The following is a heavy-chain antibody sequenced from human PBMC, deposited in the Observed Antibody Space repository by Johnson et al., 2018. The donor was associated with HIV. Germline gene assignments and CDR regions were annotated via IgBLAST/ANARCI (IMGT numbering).Heavy chain of an antibody. CDR1: GFTFSRYG. CDR3: ARDRYYDSSGSHAFDI. CDR2: IRYDGSNK. D-gene: IGHD3-22*01. J-gene: IGHJ3*02. Sequence: QMQLVESGGGVVQPGGSLRLSCAASGFTFSRYGMHWVRQAPGKGLEWVAFIRYDGSNKYYADSVKGRFTISRDNSKNTLYLQMNSLRAEDTAVYYCARDRYYDSSGSHAFDIWGQGTMVTVSS. V-gene: IGHV3-30*02.